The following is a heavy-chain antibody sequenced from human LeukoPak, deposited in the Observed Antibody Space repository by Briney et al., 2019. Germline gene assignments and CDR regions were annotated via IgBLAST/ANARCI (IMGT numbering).Heavy chain of an antibody. V-gene: IGHV1-18*01. J-gene: IGHJ4*02. CDR1: GYTFSSFD. D-gene: IGHD6-19*01. Sequence: GASVKVSCKASGYTFSSFDISWVRQAPGQGLEWMGWISGHNGNTKYAQKFEGRVTMTTDTSTSIAYMELRSLKSDDTAVHYCARAHSSGWYVGDYWGQGTLVTV. CDR3: ARAHSSGWYVGDY. CDR2: ISGHNGNT.